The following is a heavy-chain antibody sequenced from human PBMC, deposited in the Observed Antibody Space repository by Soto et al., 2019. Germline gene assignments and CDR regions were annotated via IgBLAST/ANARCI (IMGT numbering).Heavy chain of an antibody. CDR1: GFTFSSYA. Sequence: TGGSLRLSCAASGFTFSSYAMSWVRQAPGKGLEWVSAISGSGGSTYYADSVKGRFTISRDNSKNTLYLQMNSLRAEDTAVYYCAKYHGVTYIAPGWFDPWGQGTLVTVSS. V-gene: IGHV3-23*01. CDR2: ISGSGGST. D-gene: IGHD2-8*01. J-gene: IGHJ5*02. CDR3: AKYHGVTYIAPGWFDP.